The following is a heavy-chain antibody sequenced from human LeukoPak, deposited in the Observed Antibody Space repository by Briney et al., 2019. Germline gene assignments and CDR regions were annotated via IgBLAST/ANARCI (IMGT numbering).Heavy chain of an antibody. Sequence: PSETLSLTCTVSGGSISSSSYYWGWIRQPPGKGLEWIGSIYYSGSTYYNPSLKSRAIILIDTAKNHVSLNLSSVTAADTAVYYCARGTRWFDPWGQGTLVTVSS. CDR3: ARGTRWFDP. CDR2: IYYSGST. CDR1: GGSISSSSYY. V-gene: IGHV4-39*07. J-gene: IGHJ5*02.